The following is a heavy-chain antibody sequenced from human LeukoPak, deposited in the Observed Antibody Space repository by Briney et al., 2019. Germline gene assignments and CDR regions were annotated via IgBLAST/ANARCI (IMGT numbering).Heavy chain of an antibody. D-gene: IGHD1-26*01. CDR3: ARPALYSGSLGYYYMDV. V-gene: IGHV1-69*13. CDR2: IIPIFGTA. Sequence: EASVKVSCKASGGTFSSYAISWVRQAPGQGLEWMGGIIPIFGTANYAQKFQGRVTITADESTSTAYMELSSLRSEDTAVYYCARPALYSGSLGYYYMDVWGKGTTVTISS. J-gene: IGHJ6*03. CDR1: GGTFSSYA.